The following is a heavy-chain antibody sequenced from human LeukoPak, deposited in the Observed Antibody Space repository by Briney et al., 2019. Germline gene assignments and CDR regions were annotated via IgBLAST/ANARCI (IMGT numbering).Heavy chain of an antibody. CDR3: ARIGWRYFDWLLAPDRDAFDI. CDR1: GGSISSGSYY. V-gene: IGHV4-39*07. Sequence: SETLSLTCTVSGGSISSGSYYWSWIRQPAGTGLEWIGSIYYSGSTYYNPSLKSRVTMSVDTSKNQFSLKLSSVTAADTAVYYCARIGWRYFDWLLAPDRDAFDIWGQGTMVTVSS. D-gene: IGHD3-9*01. J-gene: IGHJ3*02. CDR2: IYYSGST.